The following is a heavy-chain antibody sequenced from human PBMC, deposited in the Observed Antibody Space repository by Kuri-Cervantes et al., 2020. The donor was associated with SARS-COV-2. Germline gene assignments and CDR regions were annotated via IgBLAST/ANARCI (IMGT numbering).Heavy chain of an antibody. CDR1: GFIFSYYP. CDR2: TSHDGSTK. D-gene: IGHD2-2*01. CDR3: AVPVVPAAIFENWFDP. V-gene: IGHV3-30*04. Sequence: LSLTCETAGFIFSYYPMHWVRQAPGKGLEWVALTSHDGSTKYYADSVQGRFIISRDNSKNTIYLQMNNLRPEDTAVYYCAVPVVPAAIFENWFDPWGQGTLVTVSS. J-gene: IGHJ5*02.